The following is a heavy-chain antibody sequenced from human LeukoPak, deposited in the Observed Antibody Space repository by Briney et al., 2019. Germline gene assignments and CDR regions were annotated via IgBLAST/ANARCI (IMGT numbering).Heavy chain of an antibody. J-gene: IGHJ3*02. CDR1: GFTFSNHN. CDR3: AREPSNYDAFDI. CDR2: ISSSSRTI. V-gene: IGHV3-48*04. Sequence: GGSLRLSCSASGFTFSNHNMNWVRQAPGKGLEWISDISSSSRTIYYANSVKGRFTISSDNAKNSLYLQMNSLRAEDTAVYYCAREPSNYDAFDIWGQGTMVTVSS. D-gene: IGHD4-11*01.